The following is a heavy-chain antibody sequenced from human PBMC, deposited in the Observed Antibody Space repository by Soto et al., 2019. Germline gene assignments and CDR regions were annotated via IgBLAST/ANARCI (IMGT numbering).Heavy chain of an antibody. V-gene: IGHV3-30*18. CDR2: ISYDVSNK. J-gene: IGHJ4*02. D-gene: IGHD6-13*01. Sequence: GGSLRLSCAASGFTFSSYGMHWVRQAPGKGLEWVAVISYDVSNKYYADSVKGRFTISRDNSKNTLYLQMNSLRAEDTAVYYCTKDMAGGYYFDYWGQGSLVTVSS. CDR1: GFTFSSYG. CDR3: TKDMAGGYYFDY.